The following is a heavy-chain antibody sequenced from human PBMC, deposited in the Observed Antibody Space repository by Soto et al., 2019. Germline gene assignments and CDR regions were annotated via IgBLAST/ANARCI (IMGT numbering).Heavy chain of an antibody. J-gene: IGHJ4*02. V-gene: IGHV4-31*03. D-gene: IGHD2-15*01. CDR2: IYHSGST. CDR3: ARDYMAVVD. CDR1: GSSISSGSYY. Sequence: SETLSLTCTVSGSSISSGSYYWSWIRQHPGKGLEWIGYIYHSGSTYYNPSLKSRATISLDTSKNQFSLKLSSVTAADTAVYYCARDYMAVVDWGQGTLVTVSS.